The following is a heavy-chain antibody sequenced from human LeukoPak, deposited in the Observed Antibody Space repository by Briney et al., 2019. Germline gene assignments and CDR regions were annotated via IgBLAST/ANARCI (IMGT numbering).Heavy chain of an antibody. J-gene: IGHJ4*02. D-gene: IGHD3-22*01. V-gene: IGHV4-59*11. Sequence: SETLSLTCTVSGGSISSHYWSWIRQPPGKGLEWIGYIYYSGSTNYNPSLKSRVTISVDTSKNQFSLKLSSVTAADTAVYYCARERSGYSLFDYWGQGTLVTVSS. CDR1: GGSISSHY. CDR2: IYYSGST. CDR3: ARERSGYSLFDY.